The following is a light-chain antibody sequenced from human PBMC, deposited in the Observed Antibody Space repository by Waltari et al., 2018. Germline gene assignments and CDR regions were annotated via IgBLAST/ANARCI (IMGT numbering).Light chain of an antibody. V-gene: IGKV1-39*01. CDR2: AAS. CDR1: QSISSY. CDR3: QQSHTTPRT. Sequence: DIQMTQSPSSLSASVGDRVTITCRAGQSISSYLNWYQQKPGKAPRPLIYAASSLQSGVPSRFSGSGSGTDFTLTINGLQPEDVATYYCQQSHTTPRTFGQGTKVEVK. J-gene: IGKJ1*01.